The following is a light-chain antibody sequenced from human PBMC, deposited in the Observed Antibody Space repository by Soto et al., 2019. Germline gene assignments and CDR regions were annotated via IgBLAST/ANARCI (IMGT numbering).Light chain of an antibody. V-gene: IGKV3-15*01. Sequence: EIVMTQSPATLSVSPGERATLSCRASQSVSSNLAWYQQKPGQAPRLLIYGASTRATGIPDRFSGSGSGTEFTLTIGSLQSEDVAVFYCQQYNNPMYTFGQGTKLEIK. CDR1: QSVSSN. CDR3: QQYNNPMYT. CDR2: GAS. J-gene: IGKJ2*01.